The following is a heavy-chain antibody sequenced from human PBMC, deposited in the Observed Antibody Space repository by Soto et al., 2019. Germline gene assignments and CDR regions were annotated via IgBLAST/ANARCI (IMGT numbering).Heavy chain of an antibody. CDR1: GGSISSYY. Sequence: PSETLSLTCTVSGGSISSYYWSWIRQPAGKGLEWIGRIYTSGSTNYNPSLKSRVTMSVDTSKNQFSLKLSSVTAADTAVYYCASSIAAAQRDYYYGMDVWGQGTTATVSS. V-gene: IGHV4-4*07. J-gene: IGHJ6*02. CDR3: ASSIAAAQRDYYYGMDV. D-gene: IGHD6-13*01. CDR2: IYTSGST.